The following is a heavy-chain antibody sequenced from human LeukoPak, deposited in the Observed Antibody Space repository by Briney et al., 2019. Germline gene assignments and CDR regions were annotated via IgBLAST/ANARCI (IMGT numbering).Heavy chain of an antibody. CDR3: ARGRLGNPLRGYSGYEGLLDY. CDR2: INPNSGGT. CDR1: GYTFTGYY. Sequence: EASLKVSSKASGYTFTGYYMHWVRQAPRQGLEWMGWINPNSGGTNYTQKFQGRVTMTRDTSLSTAYMELSRLRSDDTAVYYCARGRLGNPLRGYSGYEGLLDYWRQGTLVTVSS. V-gene: IGHV1-2*02. D-gene: IGHD5-12*01. J-gene: IGHJ4*02.